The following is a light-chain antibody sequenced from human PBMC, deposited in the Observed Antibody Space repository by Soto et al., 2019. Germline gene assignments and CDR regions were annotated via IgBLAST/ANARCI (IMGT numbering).Light chain of an antibody. CDR1: QSVSSSY. Sequence: EIVLTQSPGTLSLSPGERATLSCRASQSVSSSYLAWYQQKPGQAPRLLIYGASSRATGIPDRFSGSGSGTDFTLTISRLEPEDFAVYYCQHGGTFGQGTKVDIK. V-gene: IGKV3-20*01. CDR2: GAS. J-gene: IGKJ1*01. CDR3: QHGGT.